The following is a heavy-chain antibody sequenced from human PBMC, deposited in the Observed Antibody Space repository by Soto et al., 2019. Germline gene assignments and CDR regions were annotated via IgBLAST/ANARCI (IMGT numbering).Heavy chain of an antibody. CDR1: GFTFDDYA. J-gene: IGHJ4*02. Sequence: PGGSLRLSCAASGFTFDDYAMSWVRQAPGKGLEWVSAISGSGGSTYYADSVKGRFTIPRDNSKNTLYLQMNSLRAEDTAVYYCAKTVCGSSCPLDYWGQGTLVTV. CDR3: AKTVCGSSCPLDY. V-gene: IGHV3-23*01. D-gene: IGHD6-13*01. CDR2: ISGSGGST.